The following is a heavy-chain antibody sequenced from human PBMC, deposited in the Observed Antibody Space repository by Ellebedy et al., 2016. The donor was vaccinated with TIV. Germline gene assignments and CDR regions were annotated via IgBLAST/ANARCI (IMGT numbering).Heavy chain of an antibody. CDR3: ARGVYDSSDYYPFDY. CDR2: IYSGGST. V-gene: IGHV3-66*01. J-gene: IGHJ4*02. CDR1: GFPVSSNY. Sequence: PGGSLRLSCAASGFPVSSNYMNWVRPTPGKGLEWVSVIYSGGSTYYADSVKGRFTVSRDNSKNTLYLQMNSLRAEETAGYYCARGVYDSSDYYPFDYWGQGTLVTVSS. D-gene: IGHD3-22*01.